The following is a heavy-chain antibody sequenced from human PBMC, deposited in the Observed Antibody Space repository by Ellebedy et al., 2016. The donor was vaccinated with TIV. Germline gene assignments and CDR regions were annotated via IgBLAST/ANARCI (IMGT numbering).Heavy chain of an antibody. Sequence: GESLKISCAASGFTFSSYGMHWVRQAPGKGLEWVAVIWYDGSNKYYADSVKGRFTISRDNSKNTLYLQMNSLRAEDTAVYYCAKGKVDNWMDAGSLDYWGQGSLVTVSS. CDR3: AKGKVDNWMDAGSLDY. V-gene: IGHV3-33*06. J-gene: IGHJ4*02. CDR2: IWYDGSNK. D-gene: IGHD1-20*01. CDR1: GFTFSSYG.